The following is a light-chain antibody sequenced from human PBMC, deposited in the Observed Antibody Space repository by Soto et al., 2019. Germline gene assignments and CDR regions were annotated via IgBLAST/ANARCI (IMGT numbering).Light chain of an antibody. CDR3: QVWETASDQRV. CDR1: NIGSKS. Sequence: SSELAQPPSVSVAPGKTASITCGGNNIGSKSELWYQQKAGQAPVLLIYYDRYRPSGIPERFSGSNSCNTATLTISRVEAGDEADYYCQVWETASDQRVFGGGTKLTVL. V-gene: IGLV3-21*01. J-gene: IGLJ2*01. CDR2: YDR.